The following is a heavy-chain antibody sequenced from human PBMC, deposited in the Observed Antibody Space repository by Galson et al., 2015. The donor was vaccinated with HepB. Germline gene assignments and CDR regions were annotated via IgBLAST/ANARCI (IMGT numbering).Heavy chain of an antibody. CDR1: GFSFSRYG. CDR3: AKGRTNSSPNYGMDV. D-gene: IGHD2-8*01. V-gene: IGHV3-30*18. CDR2: ISYDGIYE. J-gene: IGHJ6*02. Sequence: SLRLSCAVSGFSFSRYGMHWVRQAPGTGLEWVAVISYDGIYEHYADSVKGRFTISRDNSKNTLYLQMNSLRGEDTAVFYCAKGRTNSSPNYGMDVWGQGTTVTVSS.